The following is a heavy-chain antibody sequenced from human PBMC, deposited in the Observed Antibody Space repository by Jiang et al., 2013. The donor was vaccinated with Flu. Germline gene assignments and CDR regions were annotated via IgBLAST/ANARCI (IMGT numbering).Heavy chain of an antibody. D-gene: IGHD3-22*01. CDR1: GFTFSNYA. V-gene: IGHV3-23*01. CDR3: AKDRLSMIVVVTQCFDH. CDR2: ISGSGGST. J-gene: IGHJ4*02. Sequence: VQLLESGGGLVQPGGSLRLSCTASGFTFSNYAMGWVRQAPGKGLEWVSTISGSGGSTYYTDSVKGRFTISRDNSKNTLSLQMNNLRAEDTAVYYCAKDRLSMIVVVTQCFDHWGQGTLVTVSS.